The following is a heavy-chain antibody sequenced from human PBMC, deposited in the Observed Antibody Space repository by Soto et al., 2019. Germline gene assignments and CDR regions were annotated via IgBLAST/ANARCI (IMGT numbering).Heavy chain of an antibody. Sequence: GESLKISCKGSGDSFTMYWIGWVRQKPGKGLEWMGIIYPGDSNTRYSPSFQGQVTISADKSISTAYLQWSSLKASDTAMYYCARGYCSSSTCYKGFDYWGLGTPATVSS. CDR3: ARGYCSSSTCYKGFDY. D-gene: IGHD2-2*02. CDR1: GDSFTMYW. J-gene: IGHJ4*02. CDR2: IYPGDSNT. V-gene: IGHV5-51*01.